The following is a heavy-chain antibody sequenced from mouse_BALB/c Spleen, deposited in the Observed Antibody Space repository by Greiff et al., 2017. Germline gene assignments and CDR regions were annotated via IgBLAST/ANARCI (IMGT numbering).Heavy chain of an antibody. D-gene: IGHD2-10*02. V-gene: IGHV14-3*02. J-gene: IGHJ1*01. CDR1: GFNIKDTY. CDR3: ARYGTSYWYFDV. CDR2: IDPANGNT. Sequence: VQLQQSGAELVKPGASVKLSCTASGFNIKDTYMHWVKQRPEQGLEWIGRIDPANGNTKYDPKFQGKATITADTSSNTAYLQLSSLTSEDTAVYYCARYGTSYWYFDVWGAGTTVTVSS.